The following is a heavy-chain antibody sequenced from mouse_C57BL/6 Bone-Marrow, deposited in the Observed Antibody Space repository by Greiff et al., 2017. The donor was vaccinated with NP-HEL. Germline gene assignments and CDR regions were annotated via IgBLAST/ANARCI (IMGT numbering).Heavy chain of an antibody. CDR2: IDPSDSYT. V-gene: IGHV1-69*01. CDR3: ARETLIHYYGSPYYFDY. D-gene: IGHD1-1*01. J-gene: IGHJ2*01. Sequence: VQLQQPGAELVKPGASVKLSCKASGYTFTSYWMHWVKQRPGRGLEWIGRIDPSDSYTNYNQKFKGKSTLTVDKSSSTAYMQLSSLTSEDSAVYYCARETLIHYYGSPYYFDYWGQGTTLTVSS. CDR1: GYTFTSYW.